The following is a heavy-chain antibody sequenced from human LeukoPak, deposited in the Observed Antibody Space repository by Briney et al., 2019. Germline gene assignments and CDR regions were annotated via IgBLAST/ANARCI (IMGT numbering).Heavy chain of an antibody. V-gene: IGHV3-30*18. CDR3: AKGPDIVVVPAALKVDWFDP. Sequence: PGGSLRLSCAASGFTFSSYGMHWVRQAPGKGLEWVAVISYDGSNKYYADSVKGRFTIFRDNSKNTLYLQMNSLRAEDTAVYYCAKGPDIVVVPAALKVDWFDPWGQGTLVTVSS. D-gene: IGHD2-2*01. CDR2: ISYDGSNK. J-gene: IGHJ5*02. CDR1: GFTFSSYG.